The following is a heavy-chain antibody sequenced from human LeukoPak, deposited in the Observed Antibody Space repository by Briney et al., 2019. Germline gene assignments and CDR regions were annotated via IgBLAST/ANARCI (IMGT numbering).Heavy chain of an antibody. D-gene: IGHD1-1*01. CDR1: GFTFSSYS. CDR3: ARILDEFYYYGMDV. J-gene: IGHJ6*02. CDR2: ISSSSSYI. Sequence: GGSLRLSCAASGFTFSSYSMNWVRQAPGKGLEWVSSISSSSSYIYYADSVKGRFTISRDNAKNSLYLQMNSLRAEDTAVYYCARILDEFYYYGMDVWGQGTTVTVSS. V-gene: IGHV3-21*01.